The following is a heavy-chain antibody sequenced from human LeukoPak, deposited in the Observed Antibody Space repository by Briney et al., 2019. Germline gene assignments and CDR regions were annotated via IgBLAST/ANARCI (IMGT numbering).Heavy chain of an antibody. Sequence: SETLSLTCTVSGGSISNYYWSWIRQPAGKGLEWIGRIYAGGTASYNPSHKSRVTMSADMSKNQLSLKLTSVTAADTAVYYCTREPVPWGQGTLVTVSS. D-gene: IGHD6-19*01. V-gene: IGHV4-4*07. CDR2: IYAGGTA. CDR3: TREPVP. CDR1: GGSISNYY. J-gene: IGHJ4*02.